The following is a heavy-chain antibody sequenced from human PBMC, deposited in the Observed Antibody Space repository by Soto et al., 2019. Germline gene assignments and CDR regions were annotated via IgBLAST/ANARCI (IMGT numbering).Heavy chain of an antibody. CDR2: IYYSGNT. V-gene: IGHV4-39*02. CDR1: GGSITSSSYY. CDR3: ARDKITGLFDY. D-gene: IGHD2-8*02. J-gene: IGHJ4*02. Sequence: SVTLSLTCTLSGGSITSSSYYWGWIRQPPGKGLEWIGSIYYSGNTYYTPSLKSRVTISVDTSKKQFSLKLTSVTAADTAVYYCARDKITGLFDYWGQGTLVTVS.